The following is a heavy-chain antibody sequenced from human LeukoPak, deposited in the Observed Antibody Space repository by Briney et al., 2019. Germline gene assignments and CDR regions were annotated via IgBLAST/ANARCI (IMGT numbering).Heavy chain of an antibody. V-gene: IGHV3-43*02. J-gene: IGHJ4*02. D-gene: IGHD2-8*01. Sequence: GGPLRLSCAASGFIFDDYAMHWVRQAPGKGLEWVSLISGDGGSTFYADSVRGRFTISRDNSKNSLSLQMNSLTTEDTALYYCAKEEYSHTTNYFDNWGQGILVTVSS. CDR2: ISGDGGST. CDR1: GFIFDDYA. CDR3: AKEEYSHTTNYFDN.